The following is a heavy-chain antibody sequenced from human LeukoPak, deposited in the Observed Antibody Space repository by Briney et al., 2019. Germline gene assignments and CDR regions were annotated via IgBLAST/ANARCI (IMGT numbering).Heavy chain of an antibody. CDR2: ISYDGSNK. CDR1: GFTFSTYA. Sequence: PGGSLRLSCAASGFTFSTYAMHWVRRAPGKGLEWVAAISYDGSNKNYADSVKGRFTISRDNSKNTLYLQMNSLRAEDTAVYYCARGVRIAVAGYIDYWGQGTLVTVSS. D-gene: IGHD6-19*01. V-gene: IGHV3-30*04. CDR3: ARGVRIAVAGYIDY. J-gene: IGHJ4*02.